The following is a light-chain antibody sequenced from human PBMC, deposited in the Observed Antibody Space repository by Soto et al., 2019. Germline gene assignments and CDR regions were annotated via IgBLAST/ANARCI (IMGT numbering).Light chain of an antibody. CDR1: QSNDSS. CDR3: QPNNSYSRT. Sequence: DIQMKQSPSTLSASILDIVTMTWRPSQSNDSSLASYQHKPGKAPKLLIFKASSLETGRPSRFSGSGSETEFTLTISSLQPDDSATYYCQPNNSYSRTFGQGTKVDI. V-gene: IGKV1-5*03. J-gene: IGKJ1*01. CDR2: KAS.